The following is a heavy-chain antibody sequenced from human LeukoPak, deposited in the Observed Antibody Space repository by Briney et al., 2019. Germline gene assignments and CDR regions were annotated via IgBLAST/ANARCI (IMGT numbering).Heavy chain of an antibody. Sequence: GASVKVSCKASGGTFSSYAISWVRQAPGQGLEWMGRIIPILGIANYAQKFQGRVTITADKSTSTAYMELSSLRSEDTAVYYCARDGTKYYDFWSDPYYYGMDVWGQGTTVTVSS. V-gene: IGHV1-69*04. CDR3: ARDGTKYYDFWSDPYYYGMDV. CDR2: IIPILGIA. CDR1: GGTFSSYA. J-gene: IGHJ6*02. D-gene: IGHD3-3*01.